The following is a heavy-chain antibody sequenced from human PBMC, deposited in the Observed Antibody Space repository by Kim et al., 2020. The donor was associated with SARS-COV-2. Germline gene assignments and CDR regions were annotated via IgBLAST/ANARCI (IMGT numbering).Heavy chain of an antibody. CDR1: GGSISSYY. D-gene: IGHD2-15*01. J-gene: IGHJ3*02. V-gene: IGHV4-59*13. CDR3: ATGNCSGGSCYSSADGLDI. Sequence: SETLSLTCTVSGGSISSYYWSWIRQPPGKGLEWIGYIYYSGSTNYNPSLKSRVTISVDTSKNQFSLRLSSVTAADTAVYYCATGNCSGGSCYSSADGLDIWGQGTTVTVSS. CDR2: IYYSGST.